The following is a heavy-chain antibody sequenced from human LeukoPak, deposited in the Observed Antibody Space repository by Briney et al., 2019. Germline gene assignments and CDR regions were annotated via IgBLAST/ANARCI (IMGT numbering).Heavy chain of an antibody. J-gene: IGHJ4*02. CDR3: ALHYYDSSDSTHRFDY. CDR2: IDPSDSYT. D-gene: IGHD3-22*01. CDR1: GYRFTSYW. V-gene: IGHV5-10-1*01. Sequence: GESLKISCKGSGYRFTSYWISWVRQMPGRGLEWMGMIDPSDSYTNYSPSFQGHVTISADESISTAHLQWASLKASDTAMYYCALHYYDSSDSTHRFDYWGQGTLVTVSS.